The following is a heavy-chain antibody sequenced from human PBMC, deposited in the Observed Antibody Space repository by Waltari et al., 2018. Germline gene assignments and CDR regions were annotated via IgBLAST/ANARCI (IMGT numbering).Heavy chain of an antibody. CDR1: GFTFGDYA. J-gene: IGHJ4*02. Sequence: EVQLVESGGGLVQPGRPLRLSCTASGFTFGDYAMSWVRQAPGKGLEWVGFIRSKAYGGTTEYAASVKGRFTISRDESKSIAYLQMNSLKTEDTAVYYCTRTVYAIPKPDQHTNWGQGTLVTVSS. CDR2: IRSKAYGGTT. CDR3: TRTVYAIPKPDQHTN. D-gene: IGHD2-8*01. V-gene: IGHV3-49*04.